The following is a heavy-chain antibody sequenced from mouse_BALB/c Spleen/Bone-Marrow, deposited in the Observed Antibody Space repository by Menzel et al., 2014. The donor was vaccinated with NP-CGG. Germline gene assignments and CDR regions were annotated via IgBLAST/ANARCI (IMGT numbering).Heavy chain of an antibody. J-gene: IGHJ3*01. CDR3: TRRAYGGSYGFAY. V-gene: IGHV1-7*01. CDR2: INPSTGYT. D-gene: IGHD1-1*01. CDR1: GYTFTNCW. Sequence: QVQLKQSGAELAKPGASVKMSCKASGYTFTNCWMHWVKQRPGQGLEWIGYINPSTGYTEYNQKFKDKATLTADKSSSTAYMQLSGLTSEDSSVFYCTRRAYGGSYGFAYWGQGTLVTVSA.